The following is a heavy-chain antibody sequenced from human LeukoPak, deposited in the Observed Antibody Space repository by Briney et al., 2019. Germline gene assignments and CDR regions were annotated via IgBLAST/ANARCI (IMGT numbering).Heavy chain of an antibody. CDR2: INHSGST. V-gene: IGHV4-34*01. J-gene: IGHJ6*03. D-gene: IGHD2/OR15-2a*01. CDR1: GGSFSGYY. Sequence: SETLSLTCAVYGGSFSGYYWGWIRQPPGKGLEWIGEINHSGSTNYNPSLKSRVTISVDTSKNQFSLKLSSVTAADTAVYYCARSMYYYYYYMDVWGKGTTVTVSS. CDR3: ARSMYYYYYYMDV.